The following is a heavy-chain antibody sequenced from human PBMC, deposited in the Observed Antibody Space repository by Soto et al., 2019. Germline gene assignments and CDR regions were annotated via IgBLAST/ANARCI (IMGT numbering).Heavy chain of an antibody. CDR3: AKDRSKYDILTPDRPGLDY. J-gene: IGHJ4*02. D-gene: IGHD3-9*01. CDR1: GFTFSSYA. V-gene: IGHV3-23*01. CDR2: ISGSGGST. Sequence: GGSLRLSCAASGFTFSSYAMSWVRQAPGKGLEWVSAISGSGGSTYYADSVKGRFTISRDNSKNTLYLQMNSLRAEDTAVYYCAKDRSKYDILTPDRPGLDYWGQGTLVTVSS.